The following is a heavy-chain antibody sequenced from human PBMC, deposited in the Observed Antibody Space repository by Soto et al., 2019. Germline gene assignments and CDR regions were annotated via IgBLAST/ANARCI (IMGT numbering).Heavy chain of an antibody. CDR1: GGYFSGYH. Sequence: SETLSLTCAVYGGYFSGYHCSWLRQPPGKGLEWIGKINHSGSTNYNPTLTSRVTISVDTSKNQFSLKLSSATAADTAVYYCARGYSSASPVYYYGMDVWGRGTRVTVSS. D-gene: IGHD6-6*01. V-gene: IGHV4-34*01. CDR2: INHSGST. J-gene: IGHJ6*02. CDR3: ARGYSSASPVYYYGMDV.